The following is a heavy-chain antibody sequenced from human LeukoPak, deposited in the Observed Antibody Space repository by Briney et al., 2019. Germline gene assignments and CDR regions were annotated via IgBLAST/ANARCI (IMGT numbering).Heavy chain of an antibody. J-gene: IGHJ4*02. CDR3: ARLTKGRYFDYIFAF. V-gene: IGHV4-39*01. D-gene: IGHD3-9*01. Sequence: SETLSLTCTVSGFSVSDPLSSWGWVRQPPGKGLEWIAEINFIGRTSYHSSLNSRVTMSADTSKNQFSLKMTSLTAADTAVYFCARLTKGRYFDYIFAFWGQGILVTVSS. CDR1: GFSVSDPLSS. CDR2: INFIGRT.